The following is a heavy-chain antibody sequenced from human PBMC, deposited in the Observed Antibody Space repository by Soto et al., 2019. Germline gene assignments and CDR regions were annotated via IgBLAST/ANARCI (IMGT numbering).Heavy chain of an antibody. CDR2: ISSSSSYI. CDR3: ARVRAAVAKDAFDI. D-gene: IGHD6-19*01. Sequence: GGSLRLSCAASGFTFSSYSMNWVRQAPGKGLEWVSSISSSSSYIYYADSVKGRFTISRDNAKNSLYLQMNSLRAEDTAAYYCARVRAAVAKDAFDIWGQGTMVTVSS. J-gene: IGHJ3*02. CDR1: GFTFSSYS. V-gene: IGHV3-21*01.